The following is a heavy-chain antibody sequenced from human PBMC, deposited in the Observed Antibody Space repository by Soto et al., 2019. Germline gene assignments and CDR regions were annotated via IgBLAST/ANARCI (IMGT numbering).Heavy chain of an antibody. Sequence: ASVKVSCKASGYTFTSYYMHWVRQAPGQGLEWMAIINPSGGSTGCAQKFQGRVTMTRDTSTSTVYMELSSLRSEDTAVYFCAREYYYGSGSGGMDVWGQGTTVTVSS. V-gene: IGHV1-46*01. D-gene: IGHD3-10*01. J-gene: IGHJ6*02. CDR1: GYTFTSYY. CDR3: AREYYYGSGSGGMDV. CDR2: INPSGGST.